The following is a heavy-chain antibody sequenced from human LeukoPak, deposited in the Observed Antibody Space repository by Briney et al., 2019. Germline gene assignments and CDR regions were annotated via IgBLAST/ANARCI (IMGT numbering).Heavy chain of an antibody. V-gene: IGHV4-59*11. CDR1: GGSISSHY. CDR2: IYYSRST. CDR3: ARYGSGSRNFDY. J-gene: IGHJ4*02. D-gene: IGHD3-10*01. Sequence: SETLSLTCTVSGGSISSHYWSWIRQPPGKGLEWIGYIYYSRSTNYNPSLKSRVTISVDTSKNQFSLKLSSVTAADTAVYYCARYGSGSRNFDYWGQGTLVTVSS.